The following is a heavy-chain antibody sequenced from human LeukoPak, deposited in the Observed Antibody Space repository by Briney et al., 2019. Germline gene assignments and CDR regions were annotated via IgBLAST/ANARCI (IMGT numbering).Heavy chain of an antibody. D-gene: IGHD3-22*01. CDR2: MWSDGNRK. CDR3: ARDADTSSHYSYLDY. J-gene: IGHJ4*02. CDR1: RFTLSRYG. V-gene: IGHV3-33*01. Sequence: PGGSLRLSCVVSRFTLSRYGVHWVRQAPGKGLEWVAVMWSDGNRKYYAESVKGRFTVSRDNSKNTLYLQMDSLRAEDTAVYYCARDADTSSHYSYLDYWGQGTLVTVSS.